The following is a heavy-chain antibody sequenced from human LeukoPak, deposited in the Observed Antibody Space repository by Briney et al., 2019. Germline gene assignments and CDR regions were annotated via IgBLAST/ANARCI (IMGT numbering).Heavy chain of an antibody. CDR3: ARVNYYGSGSYYPSPPGYYYYMDV. V-gene: IGHV5-51*01. J-gene: IGHJ6*03. D-gene: IGHD3-10*01. CDR2: IYPGDSDT. CDR1: GYSFTSYW. Sequence: GESLKISCKGSGYSFTSYWIGWVRQMPGKGLEWMGIIYPGDSDTRYSPSFQGQVTISADKSISTAYLQWSSLKASDTAMYYCARVNYYGSGSYYPSPPGYYYYMDVWGKGTTVTISS.